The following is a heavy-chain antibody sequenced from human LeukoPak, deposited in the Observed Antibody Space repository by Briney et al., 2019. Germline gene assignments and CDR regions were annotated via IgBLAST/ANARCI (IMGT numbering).Heavy chain of an antibody. CDR3: ARGAGYSYGLDY. Sequence: GGSLRLSCAASGFTFSSNYMSWVRQAPGKGLEWVLVIYSGGSTYYADSVKGRFTISRDNSKNTLYLQMNSLRAEDTAVYYCARGAGYSYGLDYWGQGTLVTVSS. CDR2: IYSGGST. V-gene: IGHV3-53*01. CDR1: GFTFSSNY. D-gene: IGHD5-18*01. J-gene: IGHJ4*02.